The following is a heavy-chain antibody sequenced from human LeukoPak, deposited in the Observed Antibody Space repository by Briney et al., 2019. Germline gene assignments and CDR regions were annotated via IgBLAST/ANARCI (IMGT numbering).Heavy chain of an antibody. CDR1: DYTFTNYG. D-gene: IGHD4/OR15-4a*01. CDR2: ISTHNGNT. V-gene: IGHV1-18*01. Sequence: ASVKVSCKASDYTFTNYGISWVRQAPGQGLEWMGRISTHNGNTNYAQNLQSRATLTTDTSTSTAYMELRSLRPDDTAVYYCARTNYLLDYWGQGTLVTVSS. CDR3: ARTNYLLDY. J-gene: IGHJ4*02.